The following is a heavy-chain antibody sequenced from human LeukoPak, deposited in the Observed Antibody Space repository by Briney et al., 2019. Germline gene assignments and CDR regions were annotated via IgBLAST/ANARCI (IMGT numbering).Heavy chain of an antibody. D-gene: IGHD3-16*01. Sequence: ASVKVSCKASGYTFNNYAVTWVRQAPGQGLEWMGWISAYNGNTNYAQKFQGRVTMTTDTSTSTAYMELRNLRSDDTAMYYCARELIRTFDYWGRGTQVTVSS. CDR1: GYTFNNYA. V-gene: IGHV1-18*01. CDR2: ISAYNGNT. CDR3: ARELIRTFDY. J-gene: IGHJ4*02.